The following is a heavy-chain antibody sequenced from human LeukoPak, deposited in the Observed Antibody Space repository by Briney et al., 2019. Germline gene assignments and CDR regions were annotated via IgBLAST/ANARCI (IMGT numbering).Heavy chain of an antibody. CDR1: GYTLTDYY. V-gene: IGHV1-2*06. J-gene: IGHJ4*02. CDR2: INPNSGGT. CDR3: ARVGYYESSGYYEY. D-gene: IGHD3-22*01. Sequence: SVKVSCQASGYTLTDYYMHWVRQAPGQGLEWMGRINPNSGGTNYAQKFQGRVTMTRDTSISTVYMELSRLRSDDTAVYYCARVGYYESSGYYEYWGQGTLVTVSS.